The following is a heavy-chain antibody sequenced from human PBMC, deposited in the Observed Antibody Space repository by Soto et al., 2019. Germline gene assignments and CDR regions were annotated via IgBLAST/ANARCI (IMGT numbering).Heavy chain of an antibody. Sequence: GASVKVSCKSSGGTFSSFAFSWVRQAPGEGLEWMGGLIVILGSTNYAQKFEGRVTITADEGSTTVYMEVSGLRSADTAVYFCASGYYDSTGYSIDYWGQGTQVTVSS. D-gene: IGHD3-22*01. CDR2: LIVILGST. CDR1: GGTFSSFA. CDR3: ASGYYDSTGYSIDY. V-gene: IGHV1-69*13. J-gene: IGHJ4*02.